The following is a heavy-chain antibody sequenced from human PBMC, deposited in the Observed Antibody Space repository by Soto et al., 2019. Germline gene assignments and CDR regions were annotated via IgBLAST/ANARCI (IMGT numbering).Heavy chain of an antibody. Sequence: PSETLSLTCAGSGYSISSGYYWAWIRQPPGKGLEWIGTIYHSGSPFHNPSLKSRVAISVDTSKNQFSLKLRSVTAADTAVYYCAVGYCASATCSREYFQNWGQGTLVTVSS. D-gene: IGHD2-2*01. V-gene: IGHV4-38-2*01. CDR3: AVGYCASATCSREYFQN. J-gene: IGHJ1*01. CDR1: GYSISSGYY. CDR2: IYHSGSP.